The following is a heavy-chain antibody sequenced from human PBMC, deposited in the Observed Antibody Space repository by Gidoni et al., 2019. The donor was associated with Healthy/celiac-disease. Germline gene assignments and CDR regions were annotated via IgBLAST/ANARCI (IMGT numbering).Heavy chain of an antibody. J-gene: IGHJ4*02. D-gene: IGHD3-22*01. V-gene: IGHV3-23*01. CDR1: GFTFSKYA. CDR2: ISSSGDTT. CDR3: AKVREGIVGFDY. Sequence: EVQLLESGGNLIQPGGSLRLSCAASGFTFSKYAMSWVRQAPGEGLEWVSAISSSGDTTYYADSVKGRFTISRDNSKNTLYLQMNSLRAEDTAVYYCAKVREGIVGFDYWGQGTLVTVSS.